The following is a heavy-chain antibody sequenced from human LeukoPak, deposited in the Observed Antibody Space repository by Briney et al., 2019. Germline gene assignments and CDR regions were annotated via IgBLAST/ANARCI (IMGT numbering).Heavy chain of an antibody. CDR3: ARGPYV. CDR1: GGSISSYY. CDR2: ISYSGST. J-gene: IGHJ3*01. V-gene: IGHV4-59*01. Sequence: SETLSLTCTVSGGSISSYYWSWIRQPPGTGLEWIGYISYSGSTNYNPSLKSRITISVDMSKNQFSLKVRSVTAADTAVYYCARGPYVWGQGTMVTVSS.